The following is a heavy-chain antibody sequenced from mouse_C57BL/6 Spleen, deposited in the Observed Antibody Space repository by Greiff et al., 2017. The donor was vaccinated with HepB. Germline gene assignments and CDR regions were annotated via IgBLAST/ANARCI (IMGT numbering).Heavy chain of an antibody. D-gene: IGHD4-1*02. CDR1: GFTFTDYY. V-gene: IGHV7-3*01. J-gene: IGHJ2*01. Sequence: EVQRVESGGGLVQPGGSLSLSCAASGFTFTDYYMSWVRQPPGKALEWLGFIRNKANGYTTEYSASVKGRFTISRDNSQSILYLQMNALRAEDSATYYCARSSSQLGNDFDYWGQGTTLTVSS. CDR2: IRNKANGYTT. CDR3: ARSSSQLGNDFDY.